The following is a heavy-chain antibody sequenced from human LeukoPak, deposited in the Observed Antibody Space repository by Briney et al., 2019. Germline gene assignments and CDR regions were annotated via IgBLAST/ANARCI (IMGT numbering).Heavy chain of an antibody. Sequence: GGSLRLSCAASGFTFSSYAMSWVRQAPGKGLEWVSAISGSGGSTYYADSVKGRFTISRDNSKNTLYLQMNSLRAEDTAVYYCAKGTGGDWPVPAAFDIWGQGTMVTVSS. D-gene: IGHD2-21*02. V-gene: IGHV3-23*01. CDR2: ISGSGGST. J-gene: IGHJ3*02. CDR1: GFTFSSYA. CDR3: AKGTGGDWPVPAAFDI.